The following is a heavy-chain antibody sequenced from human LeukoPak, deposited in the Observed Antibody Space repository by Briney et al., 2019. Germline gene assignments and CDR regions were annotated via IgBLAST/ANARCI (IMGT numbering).Heavy chain of an antibody. CDR3: ARVVRLRSSSWYGY. J-gene: IGHJ4*02. Sequence: ASVKVSCKASGYTFTDYHIYWLRQAPGQGLEWMGWNNPNSGGTNYAQKFQGRVTMTRDTSISTAYMELSRLRSDDTAVYYCARVVRLRSSSWYGYWGQGALVTVSS. V-gene: IGHV1-2*02. D-gene: IGHD6-13*01. CDR1: GYTFTDYH. CDR2: NNPNSGGT.